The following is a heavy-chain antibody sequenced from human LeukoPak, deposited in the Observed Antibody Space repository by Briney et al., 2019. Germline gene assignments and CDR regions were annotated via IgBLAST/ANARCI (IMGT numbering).Heavy chain of an antibody. V-gene: IGHV3-23*01. CDR3: AKGLYAYCSGGSCQQADY. J-gene: IGHJ4*02. D-gene: IGHD2-15*01. CDR1: GFTFSSYA. Sequence: PGGSLRLSCAASGFTFSSYAMSWVRQAPGKGLEWVSAISGSGGSTYYADSVKGRFTISRDNSKNTLYLQMNSLRAEDTAIYYCAKGLYAYCSGGSCQQADYWGQGTLVTVSS. CDR2: ISGSGGST.